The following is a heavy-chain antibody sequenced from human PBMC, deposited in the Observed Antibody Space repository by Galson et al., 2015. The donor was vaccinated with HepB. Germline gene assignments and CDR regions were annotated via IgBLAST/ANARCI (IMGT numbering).Heavy chain of an antibody. D-gene: IGHD2-21*01. Sequence: SLRLSCAAPGITFSTYVMSWVRQAPGKGLEWVSSIGGSGASIFYADSVKGRFTISRDNSRNTLYLQMNRLRTDDTAIYYCAKTSYSDGGQCFTSYLDSWGKGTLVPASP. CDR3: AKTSYSDGGQCFTSYLDS. J-gene: IGHJ4*02. V-gene: IGHV3-23*01. CDR1: GITFSTYV. CDR2: IGGSGASI.